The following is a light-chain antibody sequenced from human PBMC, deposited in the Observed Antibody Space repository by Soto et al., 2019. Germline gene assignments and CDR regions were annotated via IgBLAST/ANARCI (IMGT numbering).Light chain of an antibody. CDR1: QSVSSN. V-gene: IGKV3-15*01. CDR2: GAS. CDR3: QQYNNWPLT. J-gene: IGKJ4*01. Sequence: EIVMTQSPATLSVSPGERPTLSCRASQSVSSNLAWYQQKPGQTPRLLIYGASTRATGIPDRFSGSGSGTEFTLTISSLQSEDFAVYYCQQYNNWPLTFGGGTKVEIK.